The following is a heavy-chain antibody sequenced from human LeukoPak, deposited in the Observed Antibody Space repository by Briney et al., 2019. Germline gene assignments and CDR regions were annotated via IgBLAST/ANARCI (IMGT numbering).Heavy chain of an antibody. J-gene: IGHJ6*02. Sequence: PGGSLRLSCAASGFTFSAYAMTWVRQAPGKGLEWVGRIRNKANSYTTDYAASVKRRFTVSRDDSNNSLYLQMNSLKTDDTAVYYCARVGSTHYGMDVWGQGTTVTVSS. V-gene: IGHV3-72*01. CDR3: ARVGSTHYGMDV. D-gene: IGHD1-26*01. CDR1: GFTFSAYA. CDR2: IRNKANSYTT.